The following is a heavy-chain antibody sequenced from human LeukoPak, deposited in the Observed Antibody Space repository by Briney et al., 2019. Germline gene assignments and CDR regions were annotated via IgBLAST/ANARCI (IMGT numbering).Heavy chain of an antibody. J-gene: IGHJ4*02. CDR2: INLDGSEK. CDR1: GFTFSSYW. D-gene: IGHD1/OR15-1a*01. Sequence: PGGSLRLSCAASGFTFSSYWMSWVRQAPGKGLEWVADINLDGSEKYYLDSVKGRFTISRDNAKNSLNLHMNSLRAEDTAVYYCAREGTRGLFDSWGQGTLVTVSS. CDR3: AREGTRGLFDS. V-gene: IGHV3-7*01.